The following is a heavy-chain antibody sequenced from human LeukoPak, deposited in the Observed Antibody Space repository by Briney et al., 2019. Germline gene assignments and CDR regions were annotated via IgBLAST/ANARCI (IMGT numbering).Heavy chain of an antibody. V-gene: IGHV1-2*02. Sequence: ASVKVSCKASGYTFTGYYMHWVRQAPGQGLEWMGWINPNSGGTNYAQKFQGRVTMTRDTSISTAYMELSRLRSDDTAVYYCARGYCSGGSCYSGYNWFDPWGQGTLVTVSS. CDR3: ARGYCSGGSCYSGYNWFDP. CDR1: GYTFTGYY. J-gene: IGHJ5*02. D-gene: IGHD2-15*01. CDR2: INPNSGGT.